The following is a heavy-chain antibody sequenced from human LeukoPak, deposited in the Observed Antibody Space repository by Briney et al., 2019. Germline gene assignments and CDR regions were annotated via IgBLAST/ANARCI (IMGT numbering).Heavy chain of an antibody. CDR2: ISHRGGT. D-gene: IGHD2-21*01. CDR1: GGSLSGYY. Sequence: PSETLSLTCVVSGGSLSGYYLTWIRQAPGKGLEWIGDISHRGGTAYNPSLKSRASVSLDTSKNQFSLYVTSVTAADTAVYFRARFADSEPIDTWGQGTLVTVSS. CDR3: ARFADSEPIDT. V-gene: IGHV4-34*01. J-gene: IGHJ4*02.